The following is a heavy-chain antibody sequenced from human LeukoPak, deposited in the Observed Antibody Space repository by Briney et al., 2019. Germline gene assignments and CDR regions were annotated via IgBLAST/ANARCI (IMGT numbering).Heavy chain of an antibody. CDR1: GFTFSSYS. Sequence: GGSLRLSCAASGFTFSSYSMMWVRQAPGKGLEWVSYISSSSTTIHYADSVKGRFTISRDNSKNTLYLQMNSLRAEDTAVYYCAKGPDYGDYYFDYWGQGTLVTVSS. D-gene: IGHD4-17*01. CDR2: ISSSSTTI. V-gene: IGHV3-48*01. CDR3: AKGPDYGDYYFDY. J-gene: IGHJ4*02.